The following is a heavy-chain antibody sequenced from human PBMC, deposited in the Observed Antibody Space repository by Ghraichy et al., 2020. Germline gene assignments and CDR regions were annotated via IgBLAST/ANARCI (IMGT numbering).Heavy chain of an antibody. CDR3: ARDDCSGTSCHIDY. CDR2: ITYSSSTV. Sequence: LSLTCGASGFSFSTYNMNWVRQAPGKGLEWISYITYSSSTVYYADSVKDRFTISRDNGKNSLFLQMNSLRDEDTAVYYCARDDCSGTSCHIDYWGQGTLVTVSS. CDR1: GFSFSTYN. D-gene: IGHD2-2*01. J-gene: IGHJ4*02. V-gene: IGHV3-48*02.